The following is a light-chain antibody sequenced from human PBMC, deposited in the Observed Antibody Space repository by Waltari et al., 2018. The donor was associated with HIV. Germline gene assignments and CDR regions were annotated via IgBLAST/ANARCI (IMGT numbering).Light chain of an antibody. CDR2: GAS. J-gene: IGKJ5*01. V-gene: IGKV1-9*01. CDR3: QHLNSYPIT. Sequence: DVELPQSPSFLSASVGDRVTITCRASRGIGNFLAWYQHKPGKAPKLLIYGASTLQTGVPSRFSGSGSGTEFTLTLSNLQPEDFAIYYCQHLNSYPITFGQGTRLDIK. CDR1: RGIGNF.